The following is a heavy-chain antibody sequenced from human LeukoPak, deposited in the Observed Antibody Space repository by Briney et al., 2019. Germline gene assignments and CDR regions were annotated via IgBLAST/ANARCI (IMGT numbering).Heavy chain of an antibody. CDR3: ARHSRATSYYDSSGYYYPDY. J-gene: IGHJ4*01. V-gene: IGHV5-10-1*01. D-gene: IGHD3-22*01. CDR1: GSVFTSYY. Sequence: RGASLQISCEGSGSVFTSYYISWGRQVPGKGLEWMGRIDPTDSYTNYSPSFQGHVTISTDKSISTAYLQWSSLKASDTAMYYCARHSRATSYYDSSGYYYPDYWGQGTLLTVSS. CDR2: IDPTDSYT.